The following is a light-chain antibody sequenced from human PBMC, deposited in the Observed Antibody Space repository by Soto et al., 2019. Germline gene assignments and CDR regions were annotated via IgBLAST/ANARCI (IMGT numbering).Light chain of an antibody. J-gene: IGLJ1*01. CDR1: SSDVGGYNY. V-gene: IGLV2-14*01. Sequence: QSVLTQPASVSGSPGQSITISRTGTSSDVGGYNYVSWYQQHPGKAPKLMIYDVSNRPSGVSNRFSGSKSGNTASLTISGLQAEDEADYYCSSYTSSSTLLNVFGTGTKVTVL. CDR3: SSYTSSSTLLNV. CDR2: DVS.